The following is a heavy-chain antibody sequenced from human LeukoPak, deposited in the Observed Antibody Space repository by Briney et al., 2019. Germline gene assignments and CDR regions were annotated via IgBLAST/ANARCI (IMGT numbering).Heavy chain of an antibody. CDR3: ARSLTYGDHPPFDY. CDR1: GYTFTSYA. J-gene: IGHJ4*02. D-gene: IGHD4-17*01. CDR2: INTNTGNQ. V-gene: IGHV7-4-1*02. Sequence: ASVKVSCKASGYTFTSYAMNWVRQAPGQGLEWMGWINTNTGNQTYAQGFTGRYVFSLDTSVGTAYLQITSLKTEDTAVYFCARSLTYGDHPPFDYWGQGSLVTVSS.